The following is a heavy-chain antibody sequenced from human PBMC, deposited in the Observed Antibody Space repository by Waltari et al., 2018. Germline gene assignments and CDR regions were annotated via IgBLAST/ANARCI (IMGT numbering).Heavy chain of an antibody. CDR2: IHHSGRT. CDR3: AADRGNGLYFDY. Sequence: QVQLQESGPGLMKPSGTLSLTCAVSGASISSKYWWSWVRQSPGKGLEWIGQIHHSGRTYSTPSLKSRITISVDKSKNQFSLNLSSVNDADTAVYYCAADRGNGLYFDYWGQGTLVTVSS. CDR1: GASISSKYW. J-gene: IGHJ4*02. V-gene: IGHV4-4*02. D-gene: IGHD2-15*01.